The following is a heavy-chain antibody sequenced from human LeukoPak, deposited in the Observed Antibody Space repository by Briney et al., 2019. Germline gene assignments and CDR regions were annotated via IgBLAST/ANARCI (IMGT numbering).Heavy chain of an antibody. CDR1: GFTFSSYG. CDR3: AKDAPSGNFDY. CDR2: IWYDGSNK. Sequence: QPGRSLRLSCAASGFTFSSYGMHWVRQAPGKGLEWVAVIWYDGSNKYYADSVKGRFTISRDNSKNTLYLRMNSLRAEDTAVYYCAKDAPSGNFDYWGQGTLVTVSS. J-gene: IGHJ4*02. V-gene: IGHV3-33*06. D-gene: IGHD1-26*01.